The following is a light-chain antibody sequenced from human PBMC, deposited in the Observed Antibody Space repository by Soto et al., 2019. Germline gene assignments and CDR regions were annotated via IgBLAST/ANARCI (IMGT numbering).Light chain of an antibody. Sequence: SYELTQPPSVSVSPGQTATITCGGDNIGTKSVHWYRQRPGQAPVLVLYDDRDRPSGIPERFSGSNSGNTATLTISRVEAGDEADYYCQVWERISDHNFVFGDGTKVTVL. CDR3: QVWERISDHNFV. CDR1: NIGTKS. V-gene: IGLV3-21*02. CDR2: DDR. J-gene: IGLJ1*01.